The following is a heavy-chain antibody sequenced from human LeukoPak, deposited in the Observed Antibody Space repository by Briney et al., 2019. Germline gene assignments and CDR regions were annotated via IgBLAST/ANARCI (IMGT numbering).Heavy chain of an antibody. Sequence: ASVKVSCKASGYTFTGYYMHWVRQAPGQGLEWMGWINPNSGGTNYAQKLQGRVTVTRDMSTSTVYMELSNLRSEDTAVYYCARDQSGEWELLSGWWFDPWGQGTLVTVSS. D-gene: IGHD1-26*01. CDR1: GYTFTGYY. J-gene: IGHJ5*02. V-gene: IGHV1-2*02. CDR3: ARDQSGEWELLSGWWFDP. CDR2: INPNSGGT.